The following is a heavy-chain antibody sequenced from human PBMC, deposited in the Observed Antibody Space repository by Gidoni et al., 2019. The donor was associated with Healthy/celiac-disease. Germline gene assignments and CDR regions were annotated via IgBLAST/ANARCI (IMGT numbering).Heavy chain of an antibody. Sequence: QVQLQESGPGLVTPSETLSLTCTVSGGSISSYYWSWLRQPAGKGLEWIGRIYTSGSTNYNPSLKSRVTMSVDTSKNQFSLKLSSVTAADTAVYYCARDSTYGDYVGFVDYFDYWGQGTLVTVSS. CDR1: GGSISSYY. J-gene: IGHJ4*02. D-gene: IGHD4-17*01. CDR2: IYTSGST. V-gene: IGHV4-4*07. CDR3: ARDSTYGDYVGFVDYFDY.